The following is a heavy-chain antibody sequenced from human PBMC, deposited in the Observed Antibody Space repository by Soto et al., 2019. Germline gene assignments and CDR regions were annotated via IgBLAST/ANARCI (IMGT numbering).Heavy chain of an antibody. Sequence: SETLSLTCAVYGGSFSGHSWTWIRQSPGQGLEWIGDINHSGRVNYSPSLKSRVTISLDTSKNQFSLTLSAVTAADTAMYYCSTRAYDTNGYYRFDPWGQGTLVTVSS. CDR3: STRAYDTNGYYRFDP. CDR2: INHSGRV. J-gene: IGHJ5*01. D-gene: IGHD3-22*01. CDR1: GGSFSGHS. V-gene: IGHV4-34*01.